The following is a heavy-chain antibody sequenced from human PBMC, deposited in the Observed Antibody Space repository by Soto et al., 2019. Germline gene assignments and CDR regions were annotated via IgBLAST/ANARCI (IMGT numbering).Heavy chain of an antibody. D-gene: IGHD3-3*02. J-gene: IGHJ6*02. CDR3: ARGRIGYYYGMDV. Sequence: QVQLQQWGAGLLKPSETLSLTCAVYGGSFSGYYWSWIRQPPGKGLEWIGEINHSGSTNYNPSLKSRVTISVDTSKTQFSLKLSSVTAADTAVYYCARGRIGYYYGMDVWGQGTTVTVSS. CDR2: INHSGST. V-gene: IGHV4-34*01. CDR1: GGSFSGYY.